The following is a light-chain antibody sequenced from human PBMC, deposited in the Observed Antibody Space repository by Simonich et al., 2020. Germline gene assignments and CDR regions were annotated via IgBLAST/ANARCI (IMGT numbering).Light chain of an antibody. CDR2: DAS. CDR1: QSVSRY. Sequence: EIVMTQSPATLSVSPGERATLTCRAIQSVSRYLAWYQQKPGQAPRLLIYDASNRATVIPARFSGSGSGTELTLTISSLRSEDFAVYYCQQYNNWPYTFGQGTKLEIK. J-gene: IGKJ2*01. CDR3: QQYNNWPYT. V-gene: IGKV3D-15*01.